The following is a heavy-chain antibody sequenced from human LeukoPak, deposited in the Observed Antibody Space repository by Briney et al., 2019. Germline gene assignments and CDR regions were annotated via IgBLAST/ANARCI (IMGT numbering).Heavy chain of an antibody. J-gene: IGHJ3*02. V-gene: IGHV4-4*09. D-gene: IGHD4-23*01. CDR2: IYTSGTT. Sequence: SETLSLTCTVSGVSISSYYWNWIRQPPGKGLEWIGYIYTSGTTNYNPSLKSRLTISIDTSKNQFSLRLSSVTAADTAVYYCAGSTVVYDAFDIWGQGTMVTVSS. CDR1: GVSISSYY. CDR3: AGSTVVYDAFDI.